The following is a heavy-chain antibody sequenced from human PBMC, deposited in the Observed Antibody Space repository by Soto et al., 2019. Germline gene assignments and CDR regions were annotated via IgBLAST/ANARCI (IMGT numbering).Heavy chain of an antibody. CDR2: MNPNSGNT. Sequence: QVQLVQSGAEVKKPGASVKVSCKASGYTFTSYDINWVRQATGQGLEWMGWMNPNSGNTGYAQKCQXRXTXTXXTSISTAYMELSSLRSEDTAVYYCARTLYGDNVDYWGQGTLVTVSS. J-gene: IGHJ4*02. CDR1: GYTFTSYD. CDR3: ARTLYGDNVDY. V-gene: IGHV1-8*01. D-gene: IGHD4-17*01.